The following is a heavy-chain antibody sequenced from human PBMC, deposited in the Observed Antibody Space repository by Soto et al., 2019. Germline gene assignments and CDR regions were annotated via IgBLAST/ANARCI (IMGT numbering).Heavy chain of an antibody. CDR3: ARDPRTVVGTDYFDY. D-gene: IGHD1-26*01. Sequence: GGSLRLSCAASGFTFSDHYMDWVRQAPGKGLEWVGRTRNKANSYTTEYAASVKGRFTISRDDSKNSLYLQMNSLKTEDTAVYYCARDPRTVVGTDYFDYWGQGTLVTVSS. J-gene: IGHJ4*02. CDR1: GFTFSDHY. V-gene: IGHV3-72*01. CDR2: TRNKANSYTT.